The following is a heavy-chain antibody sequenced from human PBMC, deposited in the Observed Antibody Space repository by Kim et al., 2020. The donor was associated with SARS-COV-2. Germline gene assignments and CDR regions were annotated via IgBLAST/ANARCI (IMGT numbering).Heavy chain of an antibody. V-gene: IGHV4-39*01. CDR2: IYYSGST. Sequence: SETLSLTCTVSGGSISSSSYYWGWIRQPPGKGLEWIGSIYYSGSTYYNPSLKSRVTISVDTSKNQFSLKLSSVTAADTAVYYCARQSPTVTPWYMDVWGKGTTVTVSS. CDR3: ARQSPTVTPWYMDV. D-gene: IGHD4-4*01. J-gene: IGHJ6*03. CDR1: GGSISSSSYY.